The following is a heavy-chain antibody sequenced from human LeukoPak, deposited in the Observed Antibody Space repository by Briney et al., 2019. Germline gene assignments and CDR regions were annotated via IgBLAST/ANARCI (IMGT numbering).Heavy chain of an antibody. CDR3: ASGGDAFDV. V-gene: IGHV3-74*01. Sequence: GGSLRLSCAASGFTFDDYGMSWVRQAPGKGLVWVSRINTDGSTTTNADSVKGRFTTSKDNAKHTRYLQMSGLRAEDTAVYYCASGGDAFDVWGRGTMVTVSS. CDR2: INTDGSTT. J-gene: IGHJ3*01. CDR1: GFTFDDYG.